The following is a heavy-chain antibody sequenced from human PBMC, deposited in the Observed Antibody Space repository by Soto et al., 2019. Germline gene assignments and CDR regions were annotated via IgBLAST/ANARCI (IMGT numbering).Heavy chain of an antibody. V-gene: IGHV2-5*01. D-gene: IGHD6-6*01. CDR1: GFSLSTSGVG. J-gene: IGHJ3*02. CDR3: ARGLASSPVFAFDI. CDR2: IYWSGDE. Sequence: QSTLKESGPTLVKPTQTLTLTCSFSGFSLSTSGVGVGWIRQPPGKALEWLAHIYWSGDEHYRPSLKSRLSITKDTSRNQVVLTMTNMDPVDTATYYWARGLASSPVFAFDIWGQGTMVTVSS.